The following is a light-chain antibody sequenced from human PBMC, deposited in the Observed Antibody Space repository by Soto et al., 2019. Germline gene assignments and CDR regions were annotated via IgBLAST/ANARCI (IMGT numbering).Light chain of an antibody. CDR1: QSVSSY. V-gene: IGKV3-11*01. CDR2: DAS. Sequence: EIVLTQSPATLSLSPGERATLSCRASQSVSSYLAWYHQKPGQAPRLLIYDASNRATGIPARFSGSGSGTDFTLAISSLEPEDIAVYYCQQRSNRPPALTCGGGTKVEIK. CDR3: QQRSNRPPALT. J-gene: IGKJ4*01.